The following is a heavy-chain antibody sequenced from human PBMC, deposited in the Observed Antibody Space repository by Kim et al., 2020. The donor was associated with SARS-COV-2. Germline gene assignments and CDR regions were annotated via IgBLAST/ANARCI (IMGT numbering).Heavy chain of an antibody. D-gene: IGHD6-19*01. Sequence: GGSLRLSCAASGFTFGSTWMAWVRQAPGKGLDWVANIDRNGREKNYVESATARFTISRDNAKNSLALQMNSLRVEDTAVYYGVKGGGSGAPFANWGQGTL. CDR2: IDRNGREK. CDR1: GFTFGSTW. V-gene: IGHV3-7*01. J-gene: IGHJ4*02. CDR3: VKGGGSGAPFAN.